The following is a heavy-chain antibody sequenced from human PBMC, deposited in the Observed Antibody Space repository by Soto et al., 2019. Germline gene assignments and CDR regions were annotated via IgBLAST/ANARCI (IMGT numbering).Heavy chain of an antibody. J-gene: IGHJ6*03. Sequence: SETLSLTCTVSGDSMTPYYWSWIRQPPGKGLEWIGYIYYSGNTNYNPSLKSRLNISIDTSKNQFSLKLSSVTAADTAVYYCARGTLIAARPYYYYYMDGWGKGTTVT. D-gene: IGHD6-6*01. CDR3: ARGTLIAARPYYYYYMDG. V-gene: IGHV4-59*12. CDR1: GDSMTPYY. CDR2: IYYSGNT.